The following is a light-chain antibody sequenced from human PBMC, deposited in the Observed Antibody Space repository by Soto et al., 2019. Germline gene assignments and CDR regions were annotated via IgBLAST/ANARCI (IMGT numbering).Light chain of an antibody. V-gene: IGLV1-40*01. CDR3: QSYDSSLSQV. CDR1: SSNIGAGYD. Sequence: QAVLTQPPSVSGDPGQRVTISCTGSSSNIGAGYDVHWYQQLPGTAPKLLIYGNSNRPSGVPDRFSGSKSGTSASLAITGLQAEDEADYYCQSYDSSLSQVFGTGTKSPS. J-gene: IGLJ1*01. CDR2: GNS.